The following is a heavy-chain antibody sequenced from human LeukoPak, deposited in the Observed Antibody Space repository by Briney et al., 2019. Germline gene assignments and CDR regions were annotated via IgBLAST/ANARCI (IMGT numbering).Heavy chain of an antibody. J-gene: IGHJ4*02. CDR3: AKDYARGGCSLAHCNPIDS. V-gene: IGHV3-23*01. CDR1: GFTFSTFA. CDR2: FSPDGT. Sequence: GGSLRLSCATSGFTFSTFAMTWVRQAPGKGLEWVSTFSPDGTHYADSVKGRFAISRDDSMSTLFLQMNSLRAEDTAIYYCAKDYARGGCSLAHCNPIDSWGQGTLVTVSS. D-gene: IGHD2-15*01.